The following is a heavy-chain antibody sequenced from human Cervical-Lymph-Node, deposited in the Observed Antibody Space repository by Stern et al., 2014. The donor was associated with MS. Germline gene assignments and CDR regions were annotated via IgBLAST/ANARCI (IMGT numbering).Heavy chain of an antibody. CDR2: IYYSGTT. J-gene: IGHJ4*02. D-gene: IGHD6-19*01. Sequence: QVQLQESGPGLVKPSGTLSLTCTVSGGSISSSQWWTWVRQPPGKGLEWIGEIYYSGTTKYNPSLKSRGTISLDNSKNQFSLKLTSVTAADTAVYYCARKRNSGWPFDYRGQGILVTVSS. CDR3: ARKRNSGWPFDY. CDR1: GGSISSSQW. V-gene: IGHV4-4*02.